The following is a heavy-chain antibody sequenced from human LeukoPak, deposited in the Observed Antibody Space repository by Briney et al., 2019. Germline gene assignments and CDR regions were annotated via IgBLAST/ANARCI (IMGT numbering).Heavy chain of an antibody. D-gene: IGHD2-2*01. CDR1: GFTFSSYA. J-gene: IGHJ4*02. CDR2: INPNSGGT. Sequence: PGGSLRLSCAASGFTFSSYAVHWVRQAPGQGLEWMGWINPNSGGTNYAQKFQGRVTMTRDTSISTAYMELSRLRSDDTAVYYCARDRPAISYWGQGTLVTVSS. V-gene: IGHV1-2*02. CDR3: ARDRPAISY.